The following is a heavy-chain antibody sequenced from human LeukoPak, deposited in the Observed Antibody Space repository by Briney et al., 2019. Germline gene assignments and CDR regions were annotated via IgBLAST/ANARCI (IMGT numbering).Heavy chain of an antibody. CDR3: ARVYYQDSGSSYRHLDS. V-gene: IGHV3-23*01. D-gene: IGHD3-22*01. CDR1: GFTFSSYA. CDR2: ISGSGGST. Sequence: GGSLRLSCAASGFTFSSYAMSWVHQAPGKGLEWVSAISGSGGSTYYADSVKGRFTISRDNSKNTLYLQMNSLRAEDTAVYYCARVYYQDSGSSYRHLDSWGQGTLVTVSS. J-gene: IGHJ4*02.